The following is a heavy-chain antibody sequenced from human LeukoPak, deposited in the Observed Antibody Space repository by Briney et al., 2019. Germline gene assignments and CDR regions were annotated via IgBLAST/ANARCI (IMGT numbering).Heavy chain of an antibody. V-gene: IGHV4-30-4*01. J-gene: IGHJ4*02. D-gene: IGHD6-19*01. Sequence: PSETLSLTCTVPGGSISSYYWSWIRQPPGKGLEWIGHIYYSGSTYYNPSLKSRVSMSVDTSKNQFSLKLSSVTAADTAVYYCARRDSGWVFDYWGQGTLVTVSS. CDR2: IYYSGST. CDR3: ARRDSGWVFDY. CDR1: GGSISSYY.